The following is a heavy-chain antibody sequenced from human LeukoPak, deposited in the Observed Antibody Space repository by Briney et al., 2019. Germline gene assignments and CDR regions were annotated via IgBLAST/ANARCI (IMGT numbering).Heavy chain of an antibody. CDR2: ISYDGSNK. J-gene: IGHJ4*02. CDR3: ARDTNREGYYDFWSGYYLDWAFDY. CDR1: GFTFSSYA. Sequence: GRSLRLSCAASGFTFSSYAMHWVRQAPGKGLEWVAVISYDGSNKYYADSVKGRFTISRDNSKNTLYLQMNSLRAEDTAVYYCARDTNREGYYDFWSGYYLDWAFDYWGQGTLVTVSS. V-gene: IGHV3-30-3*01. D-gene: IGHD3-3*01.